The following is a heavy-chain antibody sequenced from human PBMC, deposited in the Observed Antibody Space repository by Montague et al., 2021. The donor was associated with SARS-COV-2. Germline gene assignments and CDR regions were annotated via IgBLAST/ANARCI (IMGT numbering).Heavy chain of an antibody. V-gene: IGHV4-59*01. CDR3: ARGCLSYFGAGSHCYGMDV. D-gene: IGHD3-10*01. CDR1: GTSIASYY. J-gene: IGHJ6*02. Sequence: TLSLTCSVSGTSIASYYWNWIRQPPGKGLEWIGYISDSGSTNYSPSLKSRVTMSVDTSKNQMSLKLTSVTAADTAVYYCARGCLSYFGAGSHCYGMDVWGQGATVTVSS. CDR2: ISDSGST.